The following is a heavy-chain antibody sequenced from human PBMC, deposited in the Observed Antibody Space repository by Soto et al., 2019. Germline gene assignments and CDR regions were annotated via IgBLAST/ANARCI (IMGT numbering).Heavy chain of an antibody. V-gene: IGHV4-4*02. CDR3: ARGYDILTFDY. CDR1: GGSISSSNW. D-gene: IGHD3-9*01. Sequence: SETLSLTCAVSGGSISSSNWWSWVRQPPGKGLEWIGDIYYSGSTNYNPSLKSRVTISVDTSKNQFSLKLSSLTAADTAVYYCARGYDILTFDYWGQGTLVTVSS. CDR2: IYYSGST. J-gene: IGHJ4*02.